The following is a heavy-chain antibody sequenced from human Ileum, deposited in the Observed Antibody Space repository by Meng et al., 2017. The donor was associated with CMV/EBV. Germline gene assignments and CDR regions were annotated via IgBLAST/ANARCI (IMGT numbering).Heavy chain of an antibody. CDR2: ISRSGSGV. CDR3: ARVGKGKGDVYRRIWYFDL. Sequence: GESLKISCAVSGFTFSNYEFMWVRQAPGKGLEWVSYISRSGSGVYYADSVKGRFTISRDNAKNSLYLQMNSLGVEDTAVYYCARVGKGKGDVYRRIWYFDLWGRGTLVTVSS. J-gene: IGHJ2*01. V-gene: IGHV3-48*03. D-gene: IGHD5-24*01. CDR1: GFTFSNYE.